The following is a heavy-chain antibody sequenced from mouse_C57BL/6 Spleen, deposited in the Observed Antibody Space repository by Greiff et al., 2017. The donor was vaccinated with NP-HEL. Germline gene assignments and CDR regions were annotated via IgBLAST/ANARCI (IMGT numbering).Heavy chain of an antibody. J-gene: IGHJ4*01. CDR3: ASSGLDYGSSYAMDY. CDR1: GYSITSGYY. CDR2: ISYDGSN. V-gene: IGHV3-6*01. Sequence: VQLKESGPGLVKPSQSLSLTCSVTGYSITSGYYWNWIRQFPGNKLEWMGYISYDGSNNYNPSLKNRISITRDTSKNQFFLKLNSVTTEDTATYYCASSGLDYGSSYAMDYWGQGTSVTVSS. D-gene: IGHD1-1*01.